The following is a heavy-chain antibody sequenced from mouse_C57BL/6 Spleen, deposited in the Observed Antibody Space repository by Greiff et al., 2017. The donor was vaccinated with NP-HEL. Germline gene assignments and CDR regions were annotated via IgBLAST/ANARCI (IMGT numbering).Heavy chain of an antibody. CDR1: GYTFTDYY. D-gene: IGHD1-1*01. CDR3: ARWARITTVVATDY. V-gene: IGHV1-26*01. CDR2: INPNNGGT. J-gene: IGHJ2*01. Sequence: VQLQQSGPELVKPGASVKISCKASGYTFTDYYMNWVKQSHGKSLEWIGDINPNNGGTSYNQKFKGKATLTLDKSSSTAYMELRSLTSEDSAVYYCARWARITTVVATDYWGQGTTLTVSS.